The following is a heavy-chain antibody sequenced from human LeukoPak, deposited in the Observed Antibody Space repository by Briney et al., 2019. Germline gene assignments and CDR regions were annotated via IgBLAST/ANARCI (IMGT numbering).Heavy chain of an antibody. CDR2: IYHSGST. CDR3: ARDYYDSSNAK. Sequence: SETLSLTCTVSGYSISSGYYWGWIRQPPGKGPEWIGSIYHSGSTYYNPSLKSRVTISVDTSKNQFSLKLSSVTAADTAVYYCARDYYDSSNAKWGQGTTVTVSS. D-gene: IGHD3-22*01. J-gene: IGHJ6*02. CDR1: GYSISSGYY. V-gene: IGHV4-38-2*02.